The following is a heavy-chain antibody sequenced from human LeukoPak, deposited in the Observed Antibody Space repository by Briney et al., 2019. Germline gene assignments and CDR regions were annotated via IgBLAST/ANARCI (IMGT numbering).Heavy chain of an antibody. Sequence: SETLSLTCTVSGGSISSGGHCWSWIRQPPGKGLEWIGYIYYSGSTYYNPSLKSRVTISLDTSKNQFSLKLSSVTAADTAVYYCARAVDYGSGRSYRFFFDSWGQGSLVTVSS. CDR2: IYYSGST. J-gene: IGHJ4*02. CDR3: ARAVDYGSGRSYRFFFDS. CDR1: GGSISSGGHC. V-gene: IGHV4-31*03. D-gene: IGHD3-10*01.